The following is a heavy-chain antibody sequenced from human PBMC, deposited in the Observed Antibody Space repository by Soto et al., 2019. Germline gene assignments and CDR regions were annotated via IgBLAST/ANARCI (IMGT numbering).Heavy chain of an antibody. D-gene: IGHD2-21*01. Sequence: EVQLVESGGGLVQPGGSLRLSCAASAFTFSSYRMNWVRQAPGKGPVWVSRINSDGSITGYADSVKGRFTISRDNAKNTLYLQMTSLSAEDTAVYYCARRDQIAYYYGMDVWGQGTTVTVSS. CDR1: AFTFSSYR. J-gene: IGHJ6*02. CDR3: ARRDQIAYYYGMDV. CDR2: INSDGSIT. V-gene: IGHV3-74*01.